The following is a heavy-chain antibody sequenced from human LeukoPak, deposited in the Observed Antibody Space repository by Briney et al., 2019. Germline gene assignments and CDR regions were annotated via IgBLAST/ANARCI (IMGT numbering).Heavy chain of an antibody. J-gene: IGHJ3*02. CDR2: IYPGDSDT. CDR3: ARPQTYCSSTSCLPTLGAFDI. D-gene: IGHD2-2*01. V-gene: IGHV5-51*01. CDR1: GYSFTNYW. Sequence: GESLKISCKGSGYSFTNYWIGWVRQMPGKGLEWMGIIYPGDSDTRYSPSFQGQVTISADKSISTAYLQWSSLKASDTVMYYCARPQTYCSSTSCLPTLGAFDIWGQGTMVTVSS.